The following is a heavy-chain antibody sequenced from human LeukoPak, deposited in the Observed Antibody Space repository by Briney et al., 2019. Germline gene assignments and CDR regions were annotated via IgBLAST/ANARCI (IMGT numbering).Heavy chain of an antibody. Sequence: GGSLRLSCAASGFTFSGYIMNWVRQAPGKGLEWVSFIGTSGNTIYYADSVKGRFTVSRDNAKNSLYLQMNSLRAEDTAVYYCARDQWLDYWGKGTLVTVSS. V-gene: IGHV3-48*01. CDR3: ARDQWLDY. J-gene: IGHJ4*02. CDR2: IGTSGNTI. D-gene: IGHD6-19*01. CDR1: GFTFSGYI.